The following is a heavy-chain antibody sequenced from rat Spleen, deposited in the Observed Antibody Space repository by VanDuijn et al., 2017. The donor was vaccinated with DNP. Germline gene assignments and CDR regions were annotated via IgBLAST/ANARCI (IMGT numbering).Heavy chain of an antibody. J-gene: IGHJ3*01. CDR2: ITYDGGYT. D-gene: IGHD1-1*01. CDR3: AIDYYSGDIWFAY. CDR1: GFTFSDYY. V-gene: IGHV5-20*01. Sequence: EVQLVESGGGLVQPGRSLKLSCAASGFTFSDYYMAWVRQAPTKGLELVAYITYDGGYTYYGDPVKGRFTISRDNAKNTLYLQMSSLRSEDTATYYCAIDYYSGDIWFAYWGQGTLVTVSS.